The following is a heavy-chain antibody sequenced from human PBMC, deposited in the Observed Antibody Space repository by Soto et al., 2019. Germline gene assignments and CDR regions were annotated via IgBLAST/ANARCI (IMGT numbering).Heavy chain of an antibody. CDR2: ISSSSNTI. V-gene: IGHV3-48*01. D-gene: IGHD2-21*02. Sequence: EVQLVESGGGLVQPGGSLRLSCAASGLIFSNYNMPWVRQAPGKGLEWVSYISSSSNTIYYADSVKGRFTISRDNAKNSLYLQMNSLRAEDTAVYYCARPSCGGDCYPPVYWGQGTLVTVSS. CDR1: GLIFSNYN. CDR3: ARPSCGGDCYPPVY. J-gene: IGHJ4*02.